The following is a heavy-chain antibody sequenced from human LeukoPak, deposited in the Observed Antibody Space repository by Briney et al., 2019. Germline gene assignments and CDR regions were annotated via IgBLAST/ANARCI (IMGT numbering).Heavy chain of an antibody. CDR3: AVIPLRSGYYIDY. V-gene: IGHV3-23*01. Sequence: PGGSLRLSCAASGFTCSSYAMSWVRQAPGKGLEWVSAISGSGGSAYYADSVKGRFTISRDNSKNTLYLQMNSLRAEDTAVYYCAVIPLRSGYYIDYWGQGTLVTVSS. D-gene: IGHD3-22*01. J-gene: IGHJ4*02. CDR2: ISGSGGSA. CDR1: GFTCSSYA.